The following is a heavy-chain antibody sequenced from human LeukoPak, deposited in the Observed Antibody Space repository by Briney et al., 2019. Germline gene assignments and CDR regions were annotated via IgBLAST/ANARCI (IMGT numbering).Heavy chain of an antibody. D-gene: IGHD5-24*01. Sequence: GGSLRLSCAASGFTFSSYAMNWVRQAPGKGLEWVAVISYDGSNKYYADSAKGGFTISRDNSKNTLYLQMNSLRAEDTAVYYCARGIEMATFYFDYWGQGTLVTVSS. CDR2: ISYDGSNK. CDR3: ARGIEMATFYFDY. J-gene: IGHJ4*02. CDR1: GFTFSSYA. V-gene: IGHV3-30-3*01.